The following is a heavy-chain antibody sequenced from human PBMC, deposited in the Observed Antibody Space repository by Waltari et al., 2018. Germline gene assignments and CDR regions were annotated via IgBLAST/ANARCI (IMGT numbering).Heavy chain of an antibody. J-gene: IGHJ4*02. Sequence: QVQLVESGGGVVQPGRSLRLSCAASGFTFSSYGMHWVRQAPGKGLEWVAVIWYDGSNKYYADSVKGRFTISRDNSKNTLYLQMNSLRAEDTAVYYCAREYSWNYGLDYWGQGTLVTVSS. CDR2: IWYDGSNK. CDR3: AREYSWNYGLDY. V-gene: IGHV3-33*01. D-gene: IGHD1-7*01. CDR1: GFTFSSYG.